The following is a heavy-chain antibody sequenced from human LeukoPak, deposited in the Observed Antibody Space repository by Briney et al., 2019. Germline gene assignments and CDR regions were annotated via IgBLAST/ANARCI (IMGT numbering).Heavy chain of an antibody. CDR3: ARSRWRGVVATNYFDY. J-gene: IGHJ4*02. V-gene: IGHV4-39*01. CDR1: GGSISSSSYY. Sequence: SETLSLTCTVSGGSISSSSYYWGWIRQSPGKGLEWIGSIYYSGSTYYNPSLKSRVTISVDTSKNQFSLKLSSVTAADTAVYYCARSRWRGVVATNYFDYWGQGTLVTVSS. D-gene: IGHD5-12*01. CDR2: IYYSGST.